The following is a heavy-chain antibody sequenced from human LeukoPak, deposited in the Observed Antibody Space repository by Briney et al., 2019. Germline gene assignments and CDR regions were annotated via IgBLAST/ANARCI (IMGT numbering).Heavy chain of an antibody. V-gene: IGHV3-21*01. CDR3: ARFLRYFDWSWDDY. J-gene: IGHJ4*02. CDR1: GFTFSSYS. CDR2: ISSSSSYI. D-gene: IGHD3-9*01. Sequence: GGSLRLSCAASGFTFSSYSMNWVRQAPGKGLEWVSSISSSSSYIYYADSVKGRFTISRDNAKNSLYLQMNSLRAEDTAVYYCARFLRYFDWSWDDYWGQGILVTVSS.